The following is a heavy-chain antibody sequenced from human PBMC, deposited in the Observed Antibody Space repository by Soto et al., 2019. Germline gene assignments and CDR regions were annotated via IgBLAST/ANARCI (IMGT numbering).Heavy chain of an antibody. Sequence: QVQLVESGGGVVQPGRSLRLSCAASGFTFSSYGMHWVRQAPGKGLEWVAVIWYDGSNKYYAYFVKGRLTISRDNSKNTLYLQMYSLRAEDTAVYYCARDRLGRGIQLWYAYYYYYGMYVWGQGTTVTVSS. CDR1: GFTFSSYG. CDR2: IWYDGSNK. CDR3: ARDRLGRGIQLWYAYYYYYGMYV. J-gene: IGHJ6*02. D-gene: IGHD5-18*01. V-gene: IGHV3-33*01.